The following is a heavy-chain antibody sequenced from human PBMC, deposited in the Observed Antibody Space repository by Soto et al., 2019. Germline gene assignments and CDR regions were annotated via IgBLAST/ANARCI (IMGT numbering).Heavy chain of an antibody. Sequence: GGSLRLSCAASGFTFSNAWMNWVRQAPGKGLEWVGRIKSKTDGGTTDYAAPVKGRFTISRDDSKNTLYLQMNSLKTEDTAVYYCTTGKNSSYFYYYYGMDVWGQGTTVTVSS. V-gene: IGHV3-15*07. CDR1: GFTFSNAW. J-gene: IGHJ6*02. D-gene: IGHD1-7*01. CDR3: TTGKNSSYFYYYYGMDV. CDR2: IKSKTDGGTT.